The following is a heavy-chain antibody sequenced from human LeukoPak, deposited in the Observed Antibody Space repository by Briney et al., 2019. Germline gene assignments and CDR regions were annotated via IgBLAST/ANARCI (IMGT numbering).Heavy chain of an antibody. V-gene: IGHV3-30*02. CDR1: GFTFSSYG. CDR3: ARESVAAAGYAFDI. D-gene: IGHD6-13*01. CDR2: IRYDGSNK. Sequence: PGGSLRLSCAASGFTFSSYGMYWVRQAPGKGLEWVAFIRYDGSNKYYADSVKGRFTISRDNSKNTLYLQMNSLRAEDTAVYYCARESVAAAGYAFDIWGQGTMVTVSS. J-gene: IGHJ3*02.